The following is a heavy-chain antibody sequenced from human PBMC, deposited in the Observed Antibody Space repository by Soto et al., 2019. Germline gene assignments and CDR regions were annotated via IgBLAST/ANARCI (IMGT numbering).Heavy chain of an antibody. Sequence: GASVKVSCKASGGTFSSYAISWVRQAPGQGLEWMGGIIPIFGTANYAQKFQGRVTITADESTSTAYMELSSLRSEDTAVYYCAREAPKLTPVPAAISTWVYYGMDVWGQGTTVTVSS. CDR1: GGTFSSYA. CDR2: IIPIFGTA. D-gene: IGHD2-2*02. V-gene: IGHV1-69*13. J-gene: IGHJ6*02. CDR3: AREAPKLTPVPAAISTWVYYGMDV.